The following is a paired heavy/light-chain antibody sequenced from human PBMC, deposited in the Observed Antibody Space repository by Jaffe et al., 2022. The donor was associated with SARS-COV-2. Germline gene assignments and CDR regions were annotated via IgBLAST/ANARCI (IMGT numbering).Heavy chain of an antibody. CDR3: ARDKWELLMGWFDP. Sequence: QVQLVQSGAEVKKPGSSVKVSCKASGGTFSSYTISWVRQAPGQGLEWMGRIIPILGIANYAQKFQGRVTITADKSTSTAYMELSSLRSEDTAVYYCARDKWELLMGWFDPWGQGTLVTVSS. J-gene: IGHJ5*02. D-gene: IGHD1-26*01. CDR1: GGTFSSYT. CDR2: IIPILGIA. V-gene: IGHV1-69*08.
Light chain of an antibody. J-gene: IGLJ2*01. V-gene: IGLV2-23*01. Sequence: QSALTQPASVSGSPGQSITISCTGTSSDVGSYNLVSWYQQHPGKAPKLMIYEGSKRPSGVSNRFSGSKSGNTASLTISGLQAEDEADYYCCSYAGSSASHVVFGGGTQLTVL. CDR3: CSYAGSSASHVV. CDR2: EGS. CDR1: SSDVGSYNL.